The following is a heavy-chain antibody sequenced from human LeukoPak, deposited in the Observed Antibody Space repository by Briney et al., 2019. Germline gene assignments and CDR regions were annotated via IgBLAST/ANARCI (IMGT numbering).Heavy chain of an antibody. D-gene: IGHD3-9*01. CDR1: GFTFGNYA. CDR3: ARTSGTGWSY. J-gene: IGHJ4*02. CDR2: ISGTGSSA. V-gene: IGHV3-21*01. Sequence: GGSLRLSCEASGFTFGNYAMNWVRQAPGKGLEWVSTISGTGSSAYYADSAKGRFTISRDNAKNSLYLQMDSLRAEDTAVYYCARTSGTGWSYWGQGTLVTVSS.